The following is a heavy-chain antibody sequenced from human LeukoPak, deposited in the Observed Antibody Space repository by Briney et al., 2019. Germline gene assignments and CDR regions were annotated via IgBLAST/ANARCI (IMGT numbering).Heavy chain of an antibody. CDR2: IKQDGSEK. J-gene: IGHJ4*02. V-gene: IGHV3-7*01. D-gene: IGHD5-18*01. CDR3: ARVIGYSYGWGYFDY. Sequence: GGSLRLSCAASGFTFSSYWMSWVRQAPGKGLEWEANIKQDGSEKYYVDSVKGRFTISRDNAKNSLCLQMNSLRAEDTAVYYCARVIGYSYGWGYFDYWGQGTLVTVSS. CDR1: GFTFSSYW.